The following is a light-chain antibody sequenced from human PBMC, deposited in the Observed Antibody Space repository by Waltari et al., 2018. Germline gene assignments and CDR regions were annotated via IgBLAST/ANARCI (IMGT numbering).Light chain of an antibody. V-gene: IGLV1-47*02. CDR3: AAWDDSPSGHVV. Sequence: SVLTQPPSASGAPGQRVTISCSGSSSNIGSHYVYWYQQLPGTAPKLLIYTDAQRAAGGPDRVSASKSGTSASLAISGLRSEDEADYYCAAWDDSPSGHVVFGGGTKLTVL. CDR2: TDA. CDR1: SSNIGSHY. J-gene: IGLJ2*01.